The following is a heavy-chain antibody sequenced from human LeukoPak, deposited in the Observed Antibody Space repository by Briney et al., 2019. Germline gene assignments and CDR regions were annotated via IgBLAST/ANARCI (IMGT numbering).Heavy chain of an antibody. CDR2: INPNSGGT. CDR3: ARDRDYGDYLTPDY. CDR1: GYTFTGHY. J-gene: IGHJ4*02. D-gene: IGHD4-17*01. Sequence: ASVKVSCKASGYTFTGHYMHWVRQAPGQGLEWMGWINPNSGGTNYAQKFQGRVTMTRDTSISTAYMELSRLRSDDTAVYYCARDRDYGDYLTPDYWGQGTLVTVSS. V-gene: IGHV1-2*02.